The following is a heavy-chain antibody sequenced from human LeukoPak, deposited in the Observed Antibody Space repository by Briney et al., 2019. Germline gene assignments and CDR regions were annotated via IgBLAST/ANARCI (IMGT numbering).Heavy chain of an antibody. J-gene: IGHJ4*02. CDR3: ASFYDSSGYYEYDY. D-gene: IGHD3-22*01. Sequence: PRGSLRLSCAASGFTFSDYYMSWIRQAPEKGLEWVSYISSSGSTIYYADSVKGRFTISRDNAKNSLYLQMNSLRAEDTAVYFCASFYDSSGYYEYDYWGQGTLVTVSS. V-gene: IGHV3-11*01. CDR2: ISSSGSTI. CDR1: GFTFSDYY.